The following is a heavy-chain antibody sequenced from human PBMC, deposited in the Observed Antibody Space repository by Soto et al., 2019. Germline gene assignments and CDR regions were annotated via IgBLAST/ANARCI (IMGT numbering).Heavy chain of an antibody. CDR1: GFNFGNYA. D-gene: IGHD3-22*01. Sequence: LRLSCTGSGFNFGNYAMSWVRQAPGKGPEWVGFIRSETYGGTPDYAASLRGRFTISRDDSKSIAYLEINSLQTDDTAVYYCTRYYYASSGYYVYWGQGTLVTVSS. CDR2: IRSETYGGTP. CDR3: TRYYYASSGYYVY. J-gene: IGHJ4*02. V-gene: IGHV3-49*04.